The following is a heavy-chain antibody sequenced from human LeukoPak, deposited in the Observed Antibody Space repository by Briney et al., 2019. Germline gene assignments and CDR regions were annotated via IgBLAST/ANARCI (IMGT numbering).Heavy chain of an antibody. D-gene: IGHD4-11*01. CDR1: GFTFSSYA. CDR2: ISYDGNTI. V-gene: IGHV3-30-3*01. CDR3: ARSGGLQKFDY. J-gene: IGHJ4*02. Sequence: GRSLRLSCAASGFTFSSYAMHWVRQAPGKGLQWVAVISYDGNTIRYADSVKGRFIISRDTSKNTLYLQMNSLRAEDTAVYYCARSGGLQKFDYWGQGTLVTVSS.